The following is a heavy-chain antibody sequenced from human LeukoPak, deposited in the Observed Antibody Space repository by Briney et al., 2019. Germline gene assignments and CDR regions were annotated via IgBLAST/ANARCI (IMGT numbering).Heavy chain of an antibody. CDR3: TRDSPNEVMLWWSIDY. J-gene: IGHJ4*02. CDR1: GFTFSTYS. V-gene: IGHV3-21*01. Sequence: GGSLRLSCAASGFTFSTYSMNWVRQAPGKGLEWVSSISSSSSYKYYADSAKGRFAISRDNAKNSLYLQMNSLKPEDTAVYYCTRDSPNEVMLWWSIDYWGQGTLVTVSS. D-gene: IGHD2-21*01. CDR2: ISSSSSYK.